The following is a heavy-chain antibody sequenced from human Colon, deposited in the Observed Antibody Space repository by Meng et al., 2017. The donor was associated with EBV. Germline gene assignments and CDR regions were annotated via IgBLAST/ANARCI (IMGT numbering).Heavy chain of an antibody. J-gene: IGHJ5*02. V-gene: IGHV4-4*02. CDR3: ARDGGVTHIP. CDR1: VTSNSTSNW. D-gene: IGHD2-8*02. Sequence: LHESGAVLGKPSGTLSLTCASSVTSNSTSNWGSVTPQSPGEGLEWIGAIYHNGQTNYNPSLKSRVSMSVGESKNEFSLNLKSVTAADTAVYYCARDGGVTHIPWGQGVLVTVSS. CDR2: IYHNGQT.